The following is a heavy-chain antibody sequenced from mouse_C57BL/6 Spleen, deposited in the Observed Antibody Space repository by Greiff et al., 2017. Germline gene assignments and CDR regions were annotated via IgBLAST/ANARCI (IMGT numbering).Heavy chain of an antibody. CDR1: GYTFTDYY. Sequence: QVQLKESGPELVKPGASVKISCKASGYTFTDYYINWVKQRPGQGLEWIGWLYPGSGNTTYNEKFKGKATLTVDTASSTAYMQLSSLNSEYSAVYFCARRWDGGFMFAYWGQGTLVTVSA. CDR3: ARRWDGGFMFAY. J-gene: IGHJ3*01. D-gene: IGHD4-1*01. V-gene: IGHV1-84*01. CDR2: LYPGSGNT.